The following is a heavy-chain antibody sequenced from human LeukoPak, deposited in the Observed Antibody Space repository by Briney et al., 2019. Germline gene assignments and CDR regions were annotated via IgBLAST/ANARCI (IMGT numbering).Heavy chain of an antibody. J-gene: IGHJ5*02. D-gene: IGHD2-2*01. CDR2: ISADNGNT. CDR3: ARAFGVVVPAAISVWFDP. V-gene: IGHV1-18*04. CDR1: GYTFTSYG. Sequence: ASVRVSCKASGYTFTSYGISWVRQAPGKGLEWMGWISADNGNTNYAEKLQGRVTMTPHTSTRTAYLELRSLRSDDTAVYYCARAFGVVVPAAISVWFDPWGQGTLVTVSS.